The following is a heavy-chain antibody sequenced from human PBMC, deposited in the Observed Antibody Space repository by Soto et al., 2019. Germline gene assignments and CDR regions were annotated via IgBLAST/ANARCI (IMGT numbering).Heavy chain of an antibody. D-gene: IGHD6-13*01. CDR3: ARGPTAAAVNWFDP. V-gene: IGHV3-21*01. CDR1: GFTFSSYS. J-gene: IGHJ5*02. Sequence: GSLRLSCAVSGFTFSSYSMNWVRQAPGKGLEWVSSISSSSSYIYYADSVKGRFTISRDNAKNSLYLQMNSLRAEDTAVYYCARGPTAAAVNWFDPWGQGTLVTVSS. CDR2: ISSSSSYI.